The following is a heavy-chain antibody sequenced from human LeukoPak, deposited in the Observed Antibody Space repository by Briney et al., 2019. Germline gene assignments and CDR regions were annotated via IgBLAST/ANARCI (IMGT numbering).Heavy chain of an antibody. V-gene: IGHV1-46*01. CDR1: GYIFTSYY. Sequence: ASVNVSCKASGYIFTSYYMHWVRQAPGQGLEWMGIINPSGGSTSYAQKFQGRVTMTRDTSTSTVYMELSSLRSEDTAVYYCARAPGEAEYSGSDFDYWGQGTLVTVSS. D-gene: IGHD1-26*01. J-gene: IGHJ4*02. CDR3: ARAPGEAEYSGSDFDY. CDR2: INPSGGST.